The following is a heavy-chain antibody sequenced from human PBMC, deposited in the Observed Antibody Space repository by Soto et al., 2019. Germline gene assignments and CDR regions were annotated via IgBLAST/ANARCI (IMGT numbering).Heavy chain of an antibody. CDR3: ARLEGLATISYYFDF. V-gene: IGHV4-39*01. CDR2: IYFRGNT. J-gene: IGHJ4*02. Sequence: PSETLSLTCSVSGYTINSDEYYWGWIRQPPGKGLEWIGSIYFRGNTYYNPSLQTRVTISLDKSKSQFSLKLNSVTAADSAVYFCARLEGLATISYYFDFWGQGALVTAPQ. CDR1: GYTINSDEYY. D-gene: IGHD3-9*01.